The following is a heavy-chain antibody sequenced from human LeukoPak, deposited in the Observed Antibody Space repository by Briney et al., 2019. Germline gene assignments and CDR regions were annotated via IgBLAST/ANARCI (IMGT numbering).Heavy chain of an antibody. CDR3: ARGPNGDSYGILDY. Sequence: GGSLRLSCVASGFTVSSNDMSWARQAPGKGLEWVSFIYRSGDTDCADYVKGRFTISRDNSKNTLYLQMNSLRAEDTAVYYCARGPNGDSYGILDYWGQGTLVTVSS. J-gene: IGHJ4*02. D-gene: IGHD4-17*01. V-gene: IGHV3-53*01. CDR2: IYRSGDT. CDR1: GFTVSSND.